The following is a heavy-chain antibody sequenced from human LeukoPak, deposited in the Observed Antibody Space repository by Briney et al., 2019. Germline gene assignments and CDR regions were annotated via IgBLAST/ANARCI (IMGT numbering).Heavy chain of an antibody. CDR2: ISTSGRYI. D-gene: IGHD5-24*01. Sequence: PGGSLRLSCAASGLTFSGYTMNWVRQAPGKGLQWVSSISTSGRYIYYADSLKGRFTISRDNGKNSLCLQMNSLSAEDTALYYCARRIDGYNTNYFDYWGQGTLVTVSS. V-gene: IGHV3-21*01. CDR1: GLTFSGYT. J-gene: IGHJ4*02. CDR3: ARRIDGYNTNYFDY.